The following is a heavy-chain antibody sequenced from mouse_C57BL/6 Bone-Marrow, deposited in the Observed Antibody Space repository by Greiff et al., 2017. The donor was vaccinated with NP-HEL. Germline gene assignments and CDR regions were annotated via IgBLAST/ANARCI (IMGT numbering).Heavy chain of an antibody. V-gene: IGHV5-2*01. Sequence: EVKLMESGGGLVQPGESLKLSCESNEYEFPSHDMSWVRKTPEKRLELVAAINSDGGSTYYPDTMERRVIISRDNTKKTLYLQLSSLRSEDTALYYCARHDYDYPWFAYWGQGTLVTVSA. D-gene: IGHD2-4*01. J-gene: IGHJ3*01. CDR1: EYEFPSHD. CDR3: ARHDYDYPWFAY. CDR2: INSDGGST.